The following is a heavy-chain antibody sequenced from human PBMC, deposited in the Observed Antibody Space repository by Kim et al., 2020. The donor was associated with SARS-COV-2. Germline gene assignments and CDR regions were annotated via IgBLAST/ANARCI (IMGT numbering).Heavy chain of an antibody. J-gene: IGHJ5*02. V-gene: IGHV3-43D*03. CDR3: AKASSSSWINWFDP. CDR1: GFTFDDYA. CDR2: ISWDGGST. Sequence: GGSLRLSCAASGFTFDDYAMHWVRQAPGKGLEWVSLISWDGGSTYYADSVKGRFTISRDNSKNSLYLQMNSLRAEDTALHYCAKASSSSWINWFDPWGQGTLVTVS. D-gene: IGHD6-13*01.